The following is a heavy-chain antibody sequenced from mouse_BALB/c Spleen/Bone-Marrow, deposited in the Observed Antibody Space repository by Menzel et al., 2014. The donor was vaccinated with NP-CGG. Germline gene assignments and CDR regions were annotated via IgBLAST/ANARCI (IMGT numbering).Heavy chain of an antibody. J-gene: IGHJ2*01. Sequence: DVKLVESGGGLVKPGGSLKLSCAASGFTFSDYYMYWVRQTPEKRLEWVATISDGGSYIYYPDSVKERLTISRDNAKNNLYLQMSSLKSDDTAMYYCARGSGYFDYWGQGTTLTVSS. V-gene: IGHV5-4*02. CDR2: ISDGGSYI. D-gene: IGHD1-1*01. CDR1: GFTFSDYY. CDR3: ARGSGYFDY.